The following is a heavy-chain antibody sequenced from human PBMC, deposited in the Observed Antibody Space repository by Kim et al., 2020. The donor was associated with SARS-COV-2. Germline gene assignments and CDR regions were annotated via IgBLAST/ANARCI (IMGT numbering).Heavy chain of an antibody. Sequence: SVKVSCKASGGTFSSYVISWVRQAPGQGLEWMGGIIPIFGTANYAQKFQGRVTITADESTSTAYMELSSLRSEDTAVYYCAAAGSGNYYWGGYYFDYWGQGTLVSVSS. J-gene: IGHJ4*02. CDR3: AAAGSGNYYWGGYYFDY. V-gene: IGHV1-69*13. CDR2: IIPIFGTA. D-gene: IGHD3-10*01. CDR1: GGTFSSYV.